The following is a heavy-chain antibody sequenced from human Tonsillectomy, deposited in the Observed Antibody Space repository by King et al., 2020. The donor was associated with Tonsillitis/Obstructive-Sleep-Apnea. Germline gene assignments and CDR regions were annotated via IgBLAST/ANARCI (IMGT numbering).Heavy chain of an antibody. CDR2: ISGSGGST. D-gene: IGHD4-11*01. CDR1: GFTFSSYA. V-gene: IGHV3-23*04. J-gene: IGHJ4*02. CDR3: AKGAGMTTVTSCDY. Sequence: VQLVESGGGLVQPGGSLRLSCAASGFTFSSYAMSWVRQAPGKGLEWVSTISGSGGSTYYAESVKGRFTFSRDNSKNTLYLQMNSLRAEDTAVYYCAKGAGMTTVTSCDYWGQRTLVTVSS.